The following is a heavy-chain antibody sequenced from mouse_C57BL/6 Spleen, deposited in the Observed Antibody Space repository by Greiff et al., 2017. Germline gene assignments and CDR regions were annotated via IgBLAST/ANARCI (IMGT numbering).Heavy chain of an antibody. D-gene: IGHD1-1*01. V-gene: IGHV1-64*01. Sequence: QVQLQQPGAELVKPGASVKLSCKASGYTFTSYWMHWVKQRPGQGLEWIGMIHPNSGSTNYNEKFKSKATLTVDKSSSTAYMQLSSRTSEDSAVYYCARCGSSYYYAMDYWGQGTSVTVSS. CDR2: IHPNSGST. CDR3: ARCGSSYYYAMDY. CDR1: GYTFTSYW. J-gene: IGHJ4*01.